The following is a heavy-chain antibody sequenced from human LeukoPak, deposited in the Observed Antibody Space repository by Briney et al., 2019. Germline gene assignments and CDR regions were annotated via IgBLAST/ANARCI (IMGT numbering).Heavy chain of an antibody. D-gene: IGHD2-2*01. CDR1: GGSISSYY. J-gene: IGHJ5*02. V-gene: IGHV4-34*01. CDR3: ARGRRGVVVPAAKGNWFDP. CDR2: INHSGST. Sequence: PSETLSLTCTVSGGSISSYYWSWIRQPPGKGLEWIGEINHSGSTNYNPSLKSRVTISVDTSKNQFSLKLSSVTAADTAVYYCARGRRGVVVPAAKGNWFDPWGQGTLVTVSS.